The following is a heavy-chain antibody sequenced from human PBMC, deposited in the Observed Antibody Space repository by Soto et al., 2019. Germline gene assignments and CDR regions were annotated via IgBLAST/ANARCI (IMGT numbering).Heavy chain of an antibody. D-gene: IGHD3-10*01. V-gene: IGHV3-21*01. J-gene: IGHJ6*02. Sequence: KSGGSLRLSCAASGFTFSSYSMNWVRQAPGKGLEWVSSISSSSSYIYYADSVKGRFTISRDNAKNSLYLQMNSLRAGDTAVYYCARDYGSGRGGYYYYGMDVWGQGTTVTVSS. CDR2: ISSSSSYI. CDR3: ARDYGSGRGGYYYYGMDV. CDR1: GFTFSSYS.